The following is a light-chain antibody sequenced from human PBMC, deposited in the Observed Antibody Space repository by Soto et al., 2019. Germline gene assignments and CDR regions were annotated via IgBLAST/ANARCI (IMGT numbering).Light chain of an antibody. Sequence: QSALTQPASVSGSPGQSIAISCTGTSSDVGKYSYVSWFQQYPGNAPKLMIYEVSNRPSGVSNRFSGSKSGNTASLTISGLQGEDEADYYCSSFTTSSTWVXGGGTKLTVL. V-gene: IGLV2-14*01. CDR3: SSFTTSSTWV. CDR1: SSDVGKYSY. J-gene: IGLJ3*02. CDR2: EVS.